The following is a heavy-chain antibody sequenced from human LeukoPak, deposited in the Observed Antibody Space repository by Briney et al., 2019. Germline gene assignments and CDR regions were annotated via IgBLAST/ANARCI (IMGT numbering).Heavy chain of an antibody. J-gene: IGHJ5*02. Sequence: ASVKVSCKASGYTFTDSYIHWVRQAPGQGLEWMGWINPNSGGANFAQKFQGRVTMTRDTSITTAYMELRSLRSDDTAVYYCARVRYFDWLFTDNWFDPWGQGTLVTVSS. CDR3: ARVRYFDWLFTDNWFDP. D-gene: IGHD3-9*01. CDR1: GYTFTDSY. V-gene: IGHV1-2*02. CDR2: INPNSGGA.